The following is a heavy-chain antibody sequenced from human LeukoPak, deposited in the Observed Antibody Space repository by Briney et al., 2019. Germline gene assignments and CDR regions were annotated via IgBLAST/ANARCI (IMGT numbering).Heavy chain of an antibody. CDR1: GFTFSSYS. CDR3: ASGYYYDSSGYYLVPFDY. CDR2: ISSSSSYM. D-gene: IGHD3-22*01. V-gene: IGHV3-21*01. J-gene: IGHJ4*02. Sequence: GGSLRLSCAASGFTFSSYSMNWVRQAPGKGLEWVSSISSSSSYMYYADSVKGRFTISRDNAKNSLYLQMNSLRAEDTAVYYCASGYYYDSSGYYLVPFDYWGQGTLVTVSS.